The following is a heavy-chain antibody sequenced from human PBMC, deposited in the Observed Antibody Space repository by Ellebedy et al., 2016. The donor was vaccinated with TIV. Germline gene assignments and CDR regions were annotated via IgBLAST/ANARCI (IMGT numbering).Heavy chain of an antibody. CDR1: GFTVSSSY. CDR2: LYSDGST. Sequence: GESLKISCAASGFTVSSSYMSWVRQAPGKGLEWVSVLYSDGSTYYADSVKGRFTISRDNSKNTLYLQMNSLRAEDTAVYYCARDPVGDAALHYWGQGTLVTVSS. J-gene: IGHJ4*02. D-gene: IGHD1-26*01. CDR3: ARDPVGDAALHY. V-gene: IGHV3-53*01.